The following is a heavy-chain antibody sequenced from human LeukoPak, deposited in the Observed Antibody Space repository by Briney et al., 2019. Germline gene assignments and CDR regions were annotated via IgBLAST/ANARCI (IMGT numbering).Heavy chain of an antibody. CDR3: AKKGSRTKASGGFDC. CDR1: GFTFSSHA. V-gene: IGHV3-23*01. CDR2: ISGSGYTT. D-gene: IGHD2-8*01. Sequence: TGGSLRLSCAASGFTFSSHAMSWVRQAPGKGLEWISTISGSGYTTYYGDSVKGRFTISRDNSKDTLDLQMDSLRAEDTAVYYCAKKGSRTKASGGFDCWGQGTLVFVSS. J-gene: IGHJ4*02.